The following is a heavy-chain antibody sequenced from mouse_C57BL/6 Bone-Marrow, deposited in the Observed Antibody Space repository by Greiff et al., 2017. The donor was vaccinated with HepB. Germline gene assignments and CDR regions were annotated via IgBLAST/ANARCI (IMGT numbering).Heavy chain of an antibody. Sequence: VQLQQSGTVLARPGASVKMSCKPSGYTFTSYWMHWVKQRPGQGLEWIGAIYPGNSDTSYNQKFKGKAKLTAVTSASTAYMELSSLTNEDSAVYYCTNYYGSSYDWYFDVWGTGTTVTVSS. D-gene: IGHD1-1*01. V-gene: IGHV1-5*01. CDR3: TNYYGSSYDWYFDV. CDR2: IYPGNSDT. CDR1: GYTFTSYW. J-gene: IGHJ1*03.